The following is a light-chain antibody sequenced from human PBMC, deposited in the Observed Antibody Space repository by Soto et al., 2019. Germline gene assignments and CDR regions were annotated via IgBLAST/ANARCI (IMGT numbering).Light chain of an antibody. CDR3: QQYDNFPSYT. CDR2: NAS. CDR1: QDIRNF. V-gene: IGKV1-33*01. Sequence: GDRVNITCQASQDIRNFLNWYQQKPWKAPKLMIYNASNLETGVPPRFSGSGSGTHVTFTISSLQPEDIATYYCQQYDNFPSYTFGRGTQLEIK. J-gene: IGKJ2*01.